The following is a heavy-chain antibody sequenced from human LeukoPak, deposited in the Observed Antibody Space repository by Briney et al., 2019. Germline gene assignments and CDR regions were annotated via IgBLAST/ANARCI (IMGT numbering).Heavy chain of an antibody. V-gene: IGHV7-4-1*02. CDR1: GYTFTGYY. D-gene: IGHD1-7*01. Sequence: ASVKVSCKASGYTFTGYYMHWVRQAPGQGLEWMGWINTNTGNPTYAQGFTGRFVFSLDTSVSTAYLQISSLKAEDTAVYYCARDYWNGQTGTTGNFDYWGQGTLVTVSS. J-gene: IGHJ4*02. CDR3: ARDYWNGQTGTTGNFDY. CDR2: INTNTGNP.